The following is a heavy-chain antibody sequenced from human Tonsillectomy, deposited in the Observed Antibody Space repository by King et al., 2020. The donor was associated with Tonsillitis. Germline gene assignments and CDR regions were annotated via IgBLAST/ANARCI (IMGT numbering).Heavy chain of an antibody. J-gene: IGHJ5*02. CDR3: ARRPVNYDSSGYTYGGWFDP. CDR1: GGTFSSNA. D-gene: IGHD3-22*01. CDR2: IIPIFSAT. Sequence: QLVQSGAEVKKPGSSVQVSCKASGGTFSSNAISWVRQAPGQGLEWMGGIIPIFSATNYARKFRGRVTITADDSTSTAYMELSSLRSEDTAMYYCARRPVNYDSSGYTYGGWFDPWGQGTLVTVSS. V-gene: IGHV1-69*01.